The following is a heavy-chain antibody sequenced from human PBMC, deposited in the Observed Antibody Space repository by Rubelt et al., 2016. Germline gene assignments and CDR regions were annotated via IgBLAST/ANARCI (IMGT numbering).Heavy chain of an antibody. CDR3: ARGSGRGIQLGH. V-gene: IGHV4-39*07. CDR2: INHSGST. D-gene: IGHD5-18*01. Sequence: QLQLQESGPGLVKPSETLSLTCTVSGGSISSSSYYWGWIRQPPGKGLEWIGEINHSGSTNYNPSLNGGVTISVDTCKNLLALKLSSVTAADTAVYYCARGSGRGIQLGHWGQGTLVTVSS. CDR1: GGSISSSSYY. J-gene: IGHJ4*02.